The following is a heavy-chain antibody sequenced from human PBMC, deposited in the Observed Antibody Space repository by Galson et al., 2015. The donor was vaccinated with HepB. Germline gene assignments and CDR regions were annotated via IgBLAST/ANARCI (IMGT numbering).Heavy chain of an antibody. Sequence: SLRLSCAASGFTFSSYAMSWVRQAPGKGLEWVSAISGSGGSTYYADSVKGRFTISRDNSKNTLYLQMNSLRAEDTAVYYCAKEDYYDSSGYYYPFDYWGQGTLVTVSS. CDR3: AKEDYYDSSGYYYPFDY. J-gene: IGHJ4*02. D-gene: IGHD3-22*01. CDR2: ISGSGGST. V-gene: IGHV3-23*01. CDR1: GFTFSSYA.